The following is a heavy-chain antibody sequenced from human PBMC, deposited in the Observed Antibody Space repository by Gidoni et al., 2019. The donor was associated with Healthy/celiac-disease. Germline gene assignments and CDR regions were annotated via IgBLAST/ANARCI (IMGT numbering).Heavy chain of an antibody. V-gene: IGHV3-30*18. CDR1: GFTFSSYG. Sequence: QVQLVESGGCVVQPGRSLRLSCSASGFTFSSYGFHWVRQAPGKGLEWVTVISYDGGNKYYADSVKGRFTISRDNSKNTLYLQMNSLRAEDTAVYYCAKVPRGYSFLGMDVWGQGTTVTVSS. J-gene: IGHJ6*02. CDR2: ISYDGGNK. D-gene: IGHD5-18*01. CDR3: AKVPRGYSFLGMDV.